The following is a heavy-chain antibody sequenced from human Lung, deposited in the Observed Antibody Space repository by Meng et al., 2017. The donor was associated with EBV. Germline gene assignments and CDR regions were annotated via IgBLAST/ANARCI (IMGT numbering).Heavy chain of an antibody. CDR1: GYIFNNYG. CDR2: ISAYNGNT. Sequence: QVQLVQPGAEVKKPGASVKVSCKASGYIFNNYGVSWVRQAPGQGPEWMGWISAYNGNTNYAQNFQGRFTMTTDTSTSTAYMELRSLRSDDTAVYYCARDLPGGTKGTWLDLWGQGTLVTVSS. V-gene: IGHV1-18*01. CDR3: ARDLPGGTKGTWLDL. J-gene: IGHJ5*02. D-gene: IGHD1-14*01.